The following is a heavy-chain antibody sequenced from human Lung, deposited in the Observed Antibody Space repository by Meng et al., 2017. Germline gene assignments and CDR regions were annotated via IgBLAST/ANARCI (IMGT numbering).Heavy chain of an antibody. CDR2: IYHSGST. CDR3: TKNDFYCLGY. Sequence: QRQDPDPALVPPSGTRSLYFPFSRGSIIIDNWWSWVRQPPGKGLEWIGEIYHSGSTNYNPSLKRRITISVDKPKNQFSLTLSSVTAADTAVYYCTKNDFYCLGYWGQGTLVTVSS. D-gene: IGHD2-21*01. J-gene: IGHJ4*02. V-gene: IGHV4-4*02. CDR1: RGSIIIDNW.